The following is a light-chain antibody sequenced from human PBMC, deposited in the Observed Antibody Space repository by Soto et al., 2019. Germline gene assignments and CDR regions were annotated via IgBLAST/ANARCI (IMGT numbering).Light chain of an antibody. CDR2: TVS. V-gene: IGKV2-40*01. Sequence: DIVMTQTPLSLPVTPGEPASISCRSSQSLLDSDDGNTYLDWYLQKPGQSPQLLIYTVSYRASGVPDRFSGSGSGTDFILTISSLQPEDFATYYCLQDYSFPLTFGGGTKVDI. CDR1: QSLLDSDDGNTY. J-gene: IGKJ4*01. CDR3: LQDYSFPLT.